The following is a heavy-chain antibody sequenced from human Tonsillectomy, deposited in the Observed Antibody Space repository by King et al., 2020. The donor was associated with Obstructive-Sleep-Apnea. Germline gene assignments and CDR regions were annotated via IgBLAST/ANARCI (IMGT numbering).Heavy chain of an antibody. CDR1: GFTFSSYS. D-gene: IGHD2-2*01. V-gene: IGHV3-21*01. Sequence: QLVQSGGGLVKPGGSLRLSCAASGFTFSSYSMNWVRQAPGKGLEWVSSISSSSSYIYYADSVKGRFTISRDNAKNSLYLQMNSLRAEDTAVYYCAREREYQLLLFDYWGQGTLVTVSS. J-gene: IGHJ4*02. CDR2: ISSSSSYI. CDR3: AREREYQLLLFDY.